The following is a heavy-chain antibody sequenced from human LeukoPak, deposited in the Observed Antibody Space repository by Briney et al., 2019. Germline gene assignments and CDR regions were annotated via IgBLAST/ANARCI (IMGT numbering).Heavy chain of an antibody. CDR3: ARAVLWVGELLKYLDY. J-gene: IGHJ4*02. CDR1: GYSFMNYG. Sequence: ASVKVSCKASGYSFMNYGISWVRQAPGHGLEWIGWINTYNGNTNYAEELQGRATMTTDTSTTTAYMELRSLTSDDTAVYYCARAVLWVGELLKYLDYWGQGTLVTVSS. V-gene: IGHV1-18*01. CDR2: INTYNGNT. D-gene: IGHD3-10*01.